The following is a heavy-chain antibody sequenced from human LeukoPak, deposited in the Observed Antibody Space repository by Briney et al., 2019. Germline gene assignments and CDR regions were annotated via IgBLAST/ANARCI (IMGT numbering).Heavy chain of an antibody. J-gene: IGHJ4*02. CDR3: ASRSLPYSSSPSDY. CDR2: INHSGST. D-gene: IGHD6-6*01. CDR1: GGSISSGGYY. Sequence: SETLSLTCTVSGGSISSGGYYWSWIRQHPGKGLEWIVEINHSGSTNYNPSLKSRVTISVDTSKNQFSLKLSSVTAADAAVYYCASRSLPYSSSPSDYWGQGTLVTVSS. V-gene: IGHV4-39*07.